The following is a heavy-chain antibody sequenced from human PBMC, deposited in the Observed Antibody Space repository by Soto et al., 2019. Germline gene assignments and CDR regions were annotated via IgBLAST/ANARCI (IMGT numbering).Heavy chain of an antibody. CDR3: ARGFSLYDSSGYYYSGY. CDR2: IWYDGSNK. V-gene: IGHV3-33*01. J-gene: IGHJ4*02. Sequence: QVQLVESGGGVVQPGRSLRLSCAASGFTFSSYGMHWVRQAPGKGLEWVAVIWYDGSNKYYADSVKGRFTISRDNSKNTLYLQMNSLRAEDTAVYYCARGFSLYDSSGYYYSGYWGQGTLVTVSS. D-gene: IGHD3-22*01. CDR1: GFTFSSYG.